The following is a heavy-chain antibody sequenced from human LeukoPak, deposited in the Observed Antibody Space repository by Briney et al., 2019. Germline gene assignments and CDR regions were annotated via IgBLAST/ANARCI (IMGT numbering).Heavy chain of an antibody. Sequence: SETLSLTCAVYGGSFSGYYWSWIRQPPGKGLEWIGEINHSGSTNYNPSLKSRVTISVDTSKNQFSLKLSSVTAADTAVYYCAREIRSYGSGSYYNRGYYYYCGMDVWGKGTTVTVSS. D-gene: IGHD3-10*01. V-gene: IGHV4-34*01. J-gene: IGHJ6*04. CDR2: INHSGST. CDR1: GGSFSGYY. CDR3: AREIRSYGSGSYYNRGYYYYCGMDV.